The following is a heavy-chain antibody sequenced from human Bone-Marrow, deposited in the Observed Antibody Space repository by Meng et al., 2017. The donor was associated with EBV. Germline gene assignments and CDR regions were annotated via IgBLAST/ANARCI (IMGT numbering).Heavy chain of an antibody. J-gene: IGHJ4*02. CDR2: IILHFETP. V-gene: IGHV1-69*01. CDR1: GSIFSSTA. Sequence: EHLLKHEAEVNKHGSSATVSGTSVGSIFSSTATSWVRQAPGQSLGWMCAIILHFETPLFSQKFNDRVTITADESTNTADMELSSLPADDTPVHYCARGGSRAFPTPFDLLGQGTLVTVSS. CDR3: ARGGSRAFPTPFDL. D-gene: IGHD6-13*01.